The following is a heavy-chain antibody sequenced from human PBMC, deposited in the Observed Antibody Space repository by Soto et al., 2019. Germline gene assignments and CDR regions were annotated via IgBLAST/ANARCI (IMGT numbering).Heavy chain of an antibody. D-gene: IGHD1-1*01. CDR3: AAGGTRWLHSPFDY. J-gene: IGHJ4*02. Sequence: QVQLVQSGAEVRKPGASVKVSCKVSGHTLTELSMHWVRQAPGKGLEWMGGFVPEVGETIAAQKFQGRVTVTEDTSTDSTYLELSSLRSEDTAVYCCAAGGTRWLHSPFDYWGQGTLVTISS. CDR2: FVPEVGET. V-gene: IGHV1-24*01. CDR1: GHTLTELS.